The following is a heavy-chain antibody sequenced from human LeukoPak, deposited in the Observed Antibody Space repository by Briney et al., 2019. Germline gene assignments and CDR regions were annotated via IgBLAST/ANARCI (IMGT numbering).Heavy chain of an antibody. J-gene: IGHJ4*02. CDR2: IHHSGST. CDR1: GDAITSDKYY. Sequence: SETLSLTCTVSGDAITSDKYYWGWIRQPPGKGLEWIGNIHHSGSTYYSPSLKSRVTISVDTSKNQFSLRLNSVTAADTAVYYCARASAYSSSSGVNYWDQGTLVTVSS. CDR3: ARASAYSSSSGVNY. V-gene: IGHV4-39*01. D-gene: IGHD6-6*01.